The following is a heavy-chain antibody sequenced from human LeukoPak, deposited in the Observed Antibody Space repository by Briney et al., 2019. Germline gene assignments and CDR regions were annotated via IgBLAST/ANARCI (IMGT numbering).Heavy chain of an antibody. CDR2: ITGDCNYI. Sequence: GGSLRLSCAASGFTFNDYTMTWVRQAPGKGLEWVSSITGDCNYIFYADSVKGRFTVSRDNAKNTLYLQMNSLRAEDTAVYYCASETYYYGSGSYYKGQFWGQGTLVAVSS. V-gene: IGHV3-21*01. CDR3: ASETYYYGSGSYYKGQF. J-gene: IGHJ4*02. D-gene: IGHD3-10*01. CDR1: GFTFNDYT.